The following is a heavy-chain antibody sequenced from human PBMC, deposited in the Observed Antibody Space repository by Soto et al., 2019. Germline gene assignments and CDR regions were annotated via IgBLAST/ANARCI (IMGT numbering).Heavy chain of an antibody. Sequence: EVQLVESGGGLVKPGGSLRLSCAASGFTFSSYSMNLVRQAPGKGLEWVSSISSSSSYIYYADSVKGRFTIYRDNAKNSLYLQMNSLRAEDTAVYYCARETYCSSWYECYYYYGMDVWGQGTTVTVSS. CDR1: GFTFSSYS. CDR3: ARETYCSSWYECYYYYGMDV. CDR2: ISSSSSYI. D-gene: IGHD6-13*01. V-gene: IGHV3-21*01. J-gene: IGHJ6*02.